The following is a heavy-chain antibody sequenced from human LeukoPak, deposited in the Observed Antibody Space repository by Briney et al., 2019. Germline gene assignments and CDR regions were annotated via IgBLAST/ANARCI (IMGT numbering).Heavy chain of an antibody. D-gene: IGHD6-6*01. CDR3: ARGGAARPDF. Sequence: GGSLRLSCAASGFTFSSYATSWVRQAPGKGLEWVSAISGSGGSTYYADSVKGRFTISRDNAKNSLYLQMNSLRVEDTAVYYCARGGAARPDFWGQGTLVTVSS. J-gene: IGHJ4*02. CDR2: ISGSGGST. V-gene: IGHV3-23*01. CDR1: GFTFSSYA.